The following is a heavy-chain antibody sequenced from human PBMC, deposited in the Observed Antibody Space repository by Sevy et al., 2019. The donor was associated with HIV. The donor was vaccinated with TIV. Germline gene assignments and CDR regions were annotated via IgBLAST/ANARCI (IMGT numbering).Heavy chain of an antibody. J-gene: IGHJ6*02. CDR1: GFTFSNYW. D-gene: IGHD1-7*01. Sequence: GGSLRLSCTASGFTFSNYWLNWVRHAPGKGLEWVANIKHDGSVTYYADSVKGRFTLSRDDIKNSLSLQMNSLRAEDTAVYYCARGGPLVDGTLILRGLDIWGQGTTVTVSS. CDR3: ARGGPLVDGTLILRGLDI. CDR2: IKHDGSVT. V-gene: IGHV3-7*01.